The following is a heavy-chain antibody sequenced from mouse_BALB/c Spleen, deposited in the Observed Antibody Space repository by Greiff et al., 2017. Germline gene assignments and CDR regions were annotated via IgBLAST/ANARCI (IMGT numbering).Heavy chain of an antibody. CDR1: GYSITSDYA. D-gene: IGHD1-1*01. J-gene: IGHJ4*01. CDR3: ATGYPMDY. Sequence: EVKLMESGPGLVKPSQSLSLTCTVTGYSITSDYAWNWIRQFPGNKLEWMGYISYSGSTSYNPSLKSRISITRDTSKNQFFLQLNSVTTEDTATYYCATGYPMDYWGQGTSVTVSS. V-gene: IGHV3-2*02. CDR2: ISYSGST.